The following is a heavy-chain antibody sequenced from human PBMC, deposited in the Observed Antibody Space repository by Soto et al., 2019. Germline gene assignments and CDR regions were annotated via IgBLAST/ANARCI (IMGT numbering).Heavy chain of an antibody. CDR1: GFTFSSYG. Sequence: GGSLRLSCAASGFTFSSYGMHWVRQAPGKGLEWVAVISYDGSNKYYADSVKGRFTISRDNSKNTLYLQMNSLRAEDTAVYYCAKQEYYYDSSGYNIDYWGQGTLVTVSS. CDR2: ISYDGSNK. V-gene: IGHV3-30*18. D-gene: IGHD3-22*01. J-gene: IGHJ4*02. CDR3: AKQEYYYDSSGYNIDY.